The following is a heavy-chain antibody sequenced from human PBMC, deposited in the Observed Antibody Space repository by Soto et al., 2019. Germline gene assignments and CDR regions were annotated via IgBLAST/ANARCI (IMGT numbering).Heavy chain of an antibody. CDR2: ILVSDST. J-gene: IGHJ4*02. Sequence: PGGSLRLSCAASGFICSSYDMSWVRQAPGKGLEWVSTILVSDSTHYEDSVRGRFTISRDNVRSTLFLMMNNLRSEDTAVYYCARDLRFVDLHYYFDSWGQGTLVTVSS. CDR1: GFICSSYD. CDR3: ARDLRFVDLHYYFDS. D-gene: IGHD3-10*01. V-gene: IGHV3-23*01.